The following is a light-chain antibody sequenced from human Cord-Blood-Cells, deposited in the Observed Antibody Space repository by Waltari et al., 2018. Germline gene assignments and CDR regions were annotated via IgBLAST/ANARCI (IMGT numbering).Light chain of an antibody. CDR1: QSVSSY. V-gene: IGKV3-11*01. CDR2: DAS. J-gene: IGKJ2*01. CDR3: QQRSNWYT. Sequence: EIVLLQSAAPLSLSPGDRGTLPCRASQSVSSYLAWYQQNPGQAPRLLIYDASNRATGIPARFSGSGSGTDFTLTISSLEPEDFAVYYCQQRSNWYTFGQGTKLEIK.